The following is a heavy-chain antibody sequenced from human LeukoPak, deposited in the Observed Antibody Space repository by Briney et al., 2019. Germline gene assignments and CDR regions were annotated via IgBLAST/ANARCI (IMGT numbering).Heavy chain of an antibody. CDR2: IYYSGST. CDR1: GGSISSSGYY. Sequence: SETLSLTCTVSGGSISSSGYYWGWIRQPPGKGLEWIGSIYYSGSTNYNPSLKSRVTISVDTSKNQFSLKLSSVTAADTAVYYCARDSRGGGSCYAFDIWGQGTMVTVSS. J-gene: IGHJ3*02. D-gene: IGHD2-15*01. V-gene: IGHV4-39*07. CDR3: ARDSRGGGSCYAFDI.